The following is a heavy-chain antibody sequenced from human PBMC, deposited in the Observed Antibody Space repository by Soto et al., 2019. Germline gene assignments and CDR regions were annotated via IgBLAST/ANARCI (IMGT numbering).Heavy chain of an antibody. V-gene: IGHV1-18*01. J-gene: IGHJ4*02. D-gene: IGHD3-22*01. CDR1: GYTFASYG. CDR2: ISTYNGNT. Sequence: QVQLVQSGAEVKKPGASVKVSCKASGYTFASYGITWVRQAPGQGLEWMGWISTYNGNTNYARKLQGRVTMTTYTSTSTAYMELRSLRSDDTAVYYCAGTDSRPQDFDYWGQGTLVTVSS. CDR3: AGTDSRPQDFDY.